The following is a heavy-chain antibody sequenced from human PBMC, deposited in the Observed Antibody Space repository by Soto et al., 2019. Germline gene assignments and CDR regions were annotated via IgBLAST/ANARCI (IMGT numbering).Heavy chain of an antibody. J-gene: IGHJ5*02. CDR2: LRGSGDNT. CDR1: EFTFNSYA. V-gene: IGHV3-23*01. CDR3: ANYSYYDASGPS. D-gene: IGHD3-22*01. Sequence: GPSLRLSCAASEFTFNSYALCWSGQTPGQLLGWCSALRGSGDNTPYAASVKGRFTISRDNSKNTVYLQMNSLRAEDAAVYYCANYSYYDASGPSWGQGT.